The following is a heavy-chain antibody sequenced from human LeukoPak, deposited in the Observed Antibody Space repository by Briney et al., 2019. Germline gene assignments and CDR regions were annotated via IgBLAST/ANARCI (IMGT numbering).Heavy chain of an antibody. CDR1: EFTFSSYA. V-gene: IGHV3-23*01. D-gene: IGHD6-13*01. Sequence: PGGSLRLSCAASEFTFSSYAMRWVRHAPGKGLEWVSGISGSGGSTYNADSVKGRFTISRDNSKNTLYLQIDSLRVEDTAVYYCAKSGRASSSWSRERFDYWGQGTLVTVSS. CDR2: ISGSGGST. J-gene: IGHJ4*02. CDR3: AKSGRASSSWSRERFDY.